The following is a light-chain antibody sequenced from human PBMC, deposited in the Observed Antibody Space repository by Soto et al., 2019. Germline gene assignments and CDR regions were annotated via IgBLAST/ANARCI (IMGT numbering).Light chain of an antibody. V-gene: IGLV2-14*01. CDR1: SSDIGGYNS. J-gene: IGLJ2*01. Sequence: QSALTQPASVSGSPGQSTTISCTGTSSDIGGYNSVSWYQQHPGKAPKLMIFDVSDRPSGISNRFSGSKSGNTASLTISGLQAEDEADYYCSSFSSSSTLLFGGGTKLTVL. CDR3: SSFSSSSTLL. CDR2: DVS.